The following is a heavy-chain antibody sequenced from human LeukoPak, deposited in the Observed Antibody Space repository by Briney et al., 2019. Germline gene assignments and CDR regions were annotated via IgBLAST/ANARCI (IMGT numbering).Heavy chain of an antibody. CDR2: IYHSGST. CDR3: ARVSSVAGYYFDY. Sequence: SGTLSLTCAVSGGSISSSNWWSWVRQPPGKGLEWIGEIYHSGSTNYNPSLKSRVTISVDKSKNQFSLKLSSVTAADTAVYYCARVSSVAGYYFDYWGRGTLVTVSS. D-gene: IGHD6-19*01. J-gene: IGHJ4*02. CDR1: GGSISSSNW. V-gene: IGHV4-4*02.